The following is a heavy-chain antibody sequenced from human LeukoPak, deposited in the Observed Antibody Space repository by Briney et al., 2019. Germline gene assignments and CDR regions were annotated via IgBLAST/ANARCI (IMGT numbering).Heavy chain of an antibody. J-gene: IGHJ4*02. CDR1: GYTFTGYY. CDR2: INPNSGGT. Sequence: GASVKVSCKASGYTFTGYYMHWVRQAPGQGLEWMGWINPNSGGTNYAQKFQGRVTMTRDTSISTAYMELRSLRSDDTAVYYCARVLYSNYYGIDYWGQGTLVTVSS. CDR3: ARVLYSNYYGIDY. V-gene: IGHV1-2*02. D-gene: IGHD4-11*01.